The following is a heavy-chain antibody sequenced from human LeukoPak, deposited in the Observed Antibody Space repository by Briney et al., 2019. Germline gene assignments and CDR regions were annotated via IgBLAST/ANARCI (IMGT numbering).Heavy chain of an antibody. Sequence: SETLSLTCTVSGYSISSGYYWGWIRQPPGKGLEWIGSIYHSGSTYYNPSLKSRVTISVDTSKNQFSRKLSSVTAADTAVYYCASPIVGARHFDYWGQGTLVTVSS. CDR3: ASPIVGARHFDY. CDR2: IYHSGST. V-gene: IGHV4-38-2*02. J-gene: IGHJ4*02. CDR1: GYSISSGYY. D-gene: IGHD1-26*01.